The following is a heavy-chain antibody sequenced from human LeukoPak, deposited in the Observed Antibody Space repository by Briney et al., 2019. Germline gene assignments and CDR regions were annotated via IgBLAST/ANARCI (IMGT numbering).Heavy chain of an antibody. J-gene: IGHJ5*02. Sequence: GGSLRLSCAASGFTFSSYGMHWVRQAPGKGLEWVAVISYDGSNKYYADSVKGRFTISRDNSKNTLYLQMNSLRAEDTAVYYCAKDVGRFLEWLSENNWFDPWGQGTLVTVSS. V-gene: IGHV3-30*18. D-gene: IGHD3-3*01. CDR1: GFTFSSYG. CDR2: ISYDGSNK. CDR3: AKDVGRFLEWLSENNWFDP.